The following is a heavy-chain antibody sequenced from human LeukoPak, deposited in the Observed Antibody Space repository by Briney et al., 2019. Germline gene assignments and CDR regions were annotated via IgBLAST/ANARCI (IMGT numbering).Heavy chain of an antibody. J-gene: IGHJ4*02. Sequence: GGSLRLSCAASGFTFSSYSMNWVRQAPGKGLEWVSSISSSSSYIYYADSVKGRFTISRGNAKNSLYLQMNSLRAEDTAVYYCARDGVSRRTRCYFDYWGQGTLVTVSS. V-gene: IGHV3-21*01. CDR1: GFTFSSYS. CDR3: ARDGVSRRTRCYFDY. CDR2: ISSSSSYI. D-gene: IGHD2-8*01.